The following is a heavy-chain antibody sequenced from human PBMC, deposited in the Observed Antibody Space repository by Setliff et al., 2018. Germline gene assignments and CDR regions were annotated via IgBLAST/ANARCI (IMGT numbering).Heavy chain of an antibody. CDR1: GYSISSSYN. CDR3: ARRYCSSTSCHNGDAFDI. Sequence: SETLSLTCAVSGYSISSSYNWGWIRQPPGKGLEWIGSFSHGGNTYYNPSLKCRVTISVDTSKNQFSLKLSSVTATDAAVYYCARRYCSSTSCHNGDAFDIWGQGTMVT. V-gene: IGHV4-38-2*01. D-gene: IGHD2-2*01. J-gene: IGHJ3*02. CDR2: FSHGGNT.